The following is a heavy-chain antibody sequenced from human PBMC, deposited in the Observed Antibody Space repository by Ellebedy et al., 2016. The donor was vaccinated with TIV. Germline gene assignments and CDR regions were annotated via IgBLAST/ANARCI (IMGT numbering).Heavy chain of an antibody. CDR1: GFTFRSHG. J-gene: IGHJ4*02. CDR2: ISSDGSNK. D-gene: IGHD3-10*01. Sequence: GESLKISCVASGFTFRSHGIYWVRQAPGKGLAWVTVISSDGSNKYYADSVKGRFTISRDNSKNTLYLQMNSLRTDDMAVYYCARGGSSGSSDYWGQGTLVTASS. CDR3: ARGGSSGSSDY. V-gene: IGHV3-30*03.